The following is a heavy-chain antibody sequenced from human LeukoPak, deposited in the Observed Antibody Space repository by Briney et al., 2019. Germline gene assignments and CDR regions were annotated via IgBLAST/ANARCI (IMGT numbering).Heavy chain of an antibody. D-gene: IGHD2-15*01. CDR2: IYTSGNT. J-gene: IGHJ5*02. V-gene: IGHV4-61*02. Sequence: SETLSLTCTVSGGSISSGTHYWSWIRQPAGRGLEWIGRIYTSGNTNYNPSLKSRVTISVDTSKNQFSLKLSSVTAADTAVYYCARDQGHGGSSDWFDPWGQGTLVTVSS. CDR1: GGSISSGTHY. CDR3: ARDQGHGGSSDWFDP.